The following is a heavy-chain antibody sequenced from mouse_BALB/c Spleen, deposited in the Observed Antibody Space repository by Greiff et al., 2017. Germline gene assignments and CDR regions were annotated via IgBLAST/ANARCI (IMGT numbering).Heavy chain of an antibody. J-gene: IGHJ4*01. CDR1: GFTFSSYT. V-gene: IGHV5-12-2*01. CDR2: ISNGGGST. Sequence: EVHLVESGGGLVQPGGSLKLSCAASGFTFSSYTMSWVRQTPEKRLEWVAYISNGGGSTYYPDTVKGRFTISRDNAKNTLYLQMSSLKSEDTAMYYCARQGSTMITYYAMDYWGQGTSVTVSS. CDR3: ARQGSTMITYYAMDY. D-gene: IGHD2-4*01.